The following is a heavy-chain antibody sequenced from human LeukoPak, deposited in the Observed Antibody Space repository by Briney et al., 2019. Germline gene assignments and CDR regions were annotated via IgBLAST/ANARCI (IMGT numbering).Heavy chain of an antibody. J-gene: IGHJ6*02. CDR1: GGSFSGYY. V-gene: IGHV4-34*01. Sequence: PSETLSLTCAVYGGSFSGYYWNWIRQPPGKGLEWIGEINHSGSTNYNPSLKSRVTISVDTSKNQFSLKMTSVTAADTAVYYCARGHEYGSIPRRYGMDVWGQGTTVTVSS. CDR2: INHSGST. D-gene: IGHD6-6*01. CDR3: ARGHEYGSIPRRYGMDV.